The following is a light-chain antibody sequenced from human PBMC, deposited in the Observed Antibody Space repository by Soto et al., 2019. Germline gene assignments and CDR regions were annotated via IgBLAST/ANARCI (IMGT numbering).Light chain of an antibody. V-gene: IGKV3-11*01. CDR3: LQDSDFPWT. Sequence: EIVLTQSPATLSLSPGERATLSCRASQSVGTYLAWYQQKPGQAPRLLIYDASNRATGIPARFRGSGSGTDFTLTISSLEPEDFATYYCLQDSDFPWTFGQGTRVEVK. CDR2: DAS. J-gene: IGKJ1*01. CDR1: QSVGTY.